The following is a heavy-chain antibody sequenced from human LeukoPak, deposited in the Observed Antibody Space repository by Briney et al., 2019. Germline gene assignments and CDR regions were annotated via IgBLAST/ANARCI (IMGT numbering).Heavy chain of an antibody. Sequence: PSETLSLTCTVSGGSISSYFWNWIRQPAGKGLEWIGRIYTSGSTNYNPSLKSRVTMSVDTSKNQFSLKLSSVTAADTAVYYCARDTVVEGYDYVWGSYRYNWFDPWGQGTLVTVSS. CDR2: IYTSGST. CDR1: GGSISSYF. J-gene: IGHJ5*02. CDR3: ARDTVVEGYDYVWGSYRYNWFDP. V-gene: IGHV4-4*07. D-gene: IGHD3-16*02.